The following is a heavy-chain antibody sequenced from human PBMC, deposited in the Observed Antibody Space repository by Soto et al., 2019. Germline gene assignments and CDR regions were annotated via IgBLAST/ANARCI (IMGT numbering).Heavy chain of an antibody. D-gene: IGHD3-22*01. Sequence: QVQLQESAPGLVKPSQTLSLTCTVSGGSISSGDYYWTWIRQPPGKGLEWIGYIYYSGSTHYNPSLKSRLTISLDTSKNQFSLKLSSVTAADTAVYYCARVEGYYDSSGYNWFDPWGQGTLVTVSS. J-gene: IGHJ5*02. V-gene: IGHV4-30-4*01. CDR2: IYYSGST. CDR3: ARVEGYYDSSGYNWFDP. CDR1: GGSISSGDYY.